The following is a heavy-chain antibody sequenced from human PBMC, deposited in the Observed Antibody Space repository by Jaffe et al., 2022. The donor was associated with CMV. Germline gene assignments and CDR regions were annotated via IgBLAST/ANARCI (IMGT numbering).Heavy chain of an antibody. CDR2: IYPDDSET. CDR3: AKRQRDADGTADAFDI. D-gene: IGHD6-13*01. V-gene: IGHV5-51*01. J-gene: IGHJ3*02. CDR1: GYSFANYW. Sequence: EGQLAQSGAEVKKPGESLKISCKGSGYSFANYWIGWMRQMPGRGLEWMGIIYPDDSETRYSPSFEGQVTISADKSISTAYLQWSSLQASDTAMYFCAKRQRDADGTADAFDIWGQGTMVTVSS.